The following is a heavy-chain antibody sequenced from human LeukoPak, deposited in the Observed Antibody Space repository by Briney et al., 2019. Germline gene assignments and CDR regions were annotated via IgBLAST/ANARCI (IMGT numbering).Heavy chain of an antibody. D-gene: IGHD6-25*01. CDR1: GFTFSSYA. CDR3: AKLRGSLGSNWFDP. V-gene: IGHV3-23*01. J-gene: IGHJ5*02. Sequence: GGSLRLSCAASGFTFSSYAMSWVRQAPGKGLEWVSAISGSGGSTYYADAVKGRFTISRDNSKNTLYLQMNSLRAEDTAVYYCAKLRGSLGSNWFDPWGQGTLVTVSS. CDR2: ISGSGGST.